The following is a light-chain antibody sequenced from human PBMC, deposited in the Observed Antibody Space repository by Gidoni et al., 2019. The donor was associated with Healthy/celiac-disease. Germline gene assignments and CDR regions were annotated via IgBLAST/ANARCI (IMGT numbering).Light chain of an antibody. CDR2: DAS. J-gene: IGKJ2*01. V-gene: IGKV3-20*01. Sequence: EIVLTQSPGTLSLSPGERATLSCRASQSVTNNYLAWYQQKPGQAPRLVIYDASNRATGIPDRFSGSGSGPDFTLTISRLEPEDFAVYYCQQSGSSPYTFGQGSKLVIK. CDR1: QSVTNNY. CDR3: QQSGSSPYT.